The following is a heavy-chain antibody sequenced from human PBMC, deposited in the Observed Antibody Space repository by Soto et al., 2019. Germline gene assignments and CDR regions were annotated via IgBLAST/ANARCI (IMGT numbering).Heavy chain of an antibody. D-gene: IGHD3-10*01. CDR1: GFTFSSYG. J-gene: IGHJ6*02. CDR3: ARTGPRTNAMVRGVQAYYYYGMDV. Sequence: GGSLRLSCAASGFTFSSYGMHWVRQAPGKGLEWVAVIWYDGSNKYYADSVKGRFTISRDNSKNTLYLQMNSLRAEDTAVYYCARTGPRTNAMVRGVQAYYYYGMDVWGQGTTVTVSS. CDR2: IWYDGSNK. V-gene: IGHV3-33*01.